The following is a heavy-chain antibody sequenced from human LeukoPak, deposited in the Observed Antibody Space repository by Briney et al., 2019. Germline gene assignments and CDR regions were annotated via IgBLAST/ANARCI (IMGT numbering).Heavy chain of an antibody. CDR2: ISAYNGNT. D-gene: IGHD6-19*01. CDR1: GYTFTSYG. CDR3: ARAGEVYNSGSYLEY. V-gene: IGHV1-18*01. Sequence: ASVKVSCKASGYTFTSYGISWVRQAPGQGLEWMGWISAYNGNTNYAQKLQGGVTMTTDTSTSTAYMELSSLRSEDTAVYYCARAGEVYNSGSYLEYWGQGTLVTASS. J-gene: IGHJ4*02.